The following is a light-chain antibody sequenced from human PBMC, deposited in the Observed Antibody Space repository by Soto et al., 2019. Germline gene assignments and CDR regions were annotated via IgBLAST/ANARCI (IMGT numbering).Light chain of an antibody. V-gene: IGLV2-8*01. J-gene: IGLJ2*01. CDR2: EVS. CDR1: SSDVGGHNS. CDR3: SSYAGSNNLGV. Sequence: QSALTQPPSASGSPGQSVTISCTGTSSDVGGHNSVSWYQHHPGKAPKLMIYEVSKRPSGVPDRFSGSESGNTASLTVSGLQAEDEADYYCSSYAGSNNLGVFGGGTKLTVL.